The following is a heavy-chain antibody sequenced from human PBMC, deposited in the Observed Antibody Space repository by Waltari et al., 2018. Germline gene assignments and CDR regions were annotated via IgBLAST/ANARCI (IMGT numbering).Heavy chain of an antibody. D-gene: IGHD3-10*01. J-gene: IGHJ4*01. CDR1: GFTFSNSW. CDR3: ATDRGGSY. CDR2: IRKDGSEK. V-gene: IGHV3-7*01. Sequence: EVQLVESGGGLVQPGGSLRLSCAASGFTFSNSWMNWVRQAPGKGLDGGANIRKDGSEKYYVDAVEGRFTISRDNAKNSLYLQMNSLRAEDTAVYYCATDRGGSYWGHGTLVTVSS.